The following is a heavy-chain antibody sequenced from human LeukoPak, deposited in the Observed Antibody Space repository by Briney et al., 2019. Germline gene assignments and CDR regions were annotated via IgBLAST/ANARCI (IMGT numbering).Heavy chain of an antibody. D-gene: IGHD2-15*01. J-gene: IGHJ4*02. CDR2: IYWDDDK. CDR3: AHSSRYCSGGSCRMVFDY. Sequence: SGPTLVKPTQTLTLTCTFSGFSLNTSGVGVGWIRQPPGKALEWLALIYWDDDKRYSPSLKSRLTITKDTSKNQVVLTMTNMDPVDTATYYCAHSSRYCSGGSCRMVFDYWGQGTLVTVYS. CDR1: GFSLNTSGVG. V-gene: IGHV2-5*02.